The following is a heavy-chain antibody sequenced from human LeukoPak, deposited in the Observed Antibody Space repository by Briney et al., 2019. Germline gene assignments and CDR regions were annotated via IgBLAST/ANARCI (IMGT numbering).Heavy chain of an antibody. J-gene: IGHJ4*02. CDR2: INSDGRST. CDR1: GFTFSSYW. Sequence: PGGSLRLSCAASGFTFSSYWMHRVRQAPGKGLVWVSRINSDGRSTTYADSVKGRFTISRDNAKNTLYLQMNSLRAEDTAVYYCAREYYYDNYFDYWGQGTLVTVSS. CDR3: AREYYYDNYFDY. D-gene: IGHD3-22*01. V-gene: IGHV3-74*01.